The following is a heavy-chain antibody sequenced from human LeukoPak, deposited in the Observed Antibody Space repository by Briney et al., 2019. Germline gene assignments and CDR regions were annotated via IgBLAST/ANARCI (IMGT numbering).Heavy chain of an antibody. J-gene: IGHJ4*02. CDR2: ISPDGRNT. V-gene: IGHV3-30*18. Sequence: PGRSLRLSCAASGFTFNSYGMHWVRQAPGKGLEWVALISPDGRNTDYADSVRGRFTIPRDNSRNTLYLQMNSLRADDTAMYYCAKDRTTVGTDYWGQGTLVTVSS. D-gene: IGHD1-26*01. CDR3: AKDRTTVGTDY. CDR1: GFTFNSYG.